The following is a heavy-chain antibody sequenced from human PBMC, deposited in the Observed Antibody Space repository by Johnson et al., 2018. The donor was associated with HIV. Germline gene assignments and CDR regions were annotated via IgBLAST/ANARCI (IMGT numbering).Heavy chain of an antibody. J-gene: IGHJ3*02. CDR1: GFTFSSYG. D-gene: IGHD1-26*01. V-gene: IGHV3-33*06. Sequence: QVQLVESGGGVVQHGGSLRLSCAASGFTFSSYGMHWVRQAPGKGLEWVAVIWYDGSNKYYADSVKGRLTISRDNSKNTLYLQMNSLRAEDTAVYYCAKWGSMRATSAFDIWGQGTMVTVSS. CDR3: AKWGSMRATSAFDI. CDR2: IWYDGSNK.